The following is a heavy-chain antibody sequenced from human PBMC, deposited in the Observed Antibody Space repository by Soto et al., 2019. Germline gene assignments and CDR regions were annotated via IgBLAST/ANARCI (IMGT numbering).Heavy chain of an antibody. CDR1: GFTFSSYS. D-gene: IGHD5-18*01. J-gene: IGHJ4*02. Sequence: EVQLVESGGGLVKPGGSLRLSCAASGFTFSSYSMNWVRQAPGKGLEWVSSISSSSSYIYYADSVKGRFTISSYNAKNSLYLQMNSLRAEDTAVYYCARETGYSYGGLDYWGQGTLVTVAS. CDR2: ISSSSSYI. CDR3: ARETGYSYGGLDY. V-gene: IGHV3-21*01.